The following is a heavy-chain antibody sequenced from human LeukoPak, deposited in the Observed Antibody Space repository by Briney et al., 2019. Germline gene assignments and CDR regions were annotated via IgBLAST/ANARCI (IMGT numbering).Heavy chain of an antibody. Sequence: PSDTLSLTCAVNGGSFSRYYWSWIRQPPGKGLEWIGEINHRGSTNYNPSLKSRVTISVDTSKNQFSLKLNSVTAADTAIYYCARGNMWDYRRYCYYMDVWGKGTTVTVSS. CDR1: GGSFSRYY. CDR2: INHRGST. D-gene: IGHD4-11*01. V-gene: IGHV4-34*01. CDR3: ARGNMWDYRRYCYYMDV. J-gene: IGHJ6*03.